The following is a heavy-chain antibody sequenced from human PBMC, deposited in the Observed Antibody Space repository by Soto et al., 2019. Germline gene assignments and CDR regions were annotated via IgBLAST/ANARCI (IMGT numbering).Heavy chain of an antibody. J-gene: IGHJ4*02. CDR1: GYSFTSYW. V-gene: IGHV5-51*01. CDR3: AKTWRGYCSSTHCYSYDY. CDR2: IYPGDSDT. Sequence: GESLKISCKGSGYSFTSYWIGWVRQMPGKGLEWMGIIYPGDSDTRYSPSFQGQVTISADKSISTAYLQWSSLKASDTAMYYCAKTWRGYCSSTHCYSYDYWSQGTLDTVSS. D-gene: IGHD2-2*01.